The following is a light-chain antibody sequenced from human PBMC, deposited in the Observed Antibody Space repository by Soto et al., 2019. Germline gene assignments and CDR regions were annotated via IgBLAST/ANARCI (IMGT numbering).Light chain of an antibody. CDR3: QQYGRSPYT. V-gene: IGKV3-20*01. Sequence: EIVLTQSPGTLPLSPGERATLSCRASQSVTSSYLAWYQQKPGQAPRLLIYGASTRATGVPDRFSGSGSGTDFTLTISIVEPEEFAVYYCQQYGRSPYTFGQGTKLEIK. J-gene: IGKJ2*01. CDR1: QSVTSSY. CDR2: GAS.